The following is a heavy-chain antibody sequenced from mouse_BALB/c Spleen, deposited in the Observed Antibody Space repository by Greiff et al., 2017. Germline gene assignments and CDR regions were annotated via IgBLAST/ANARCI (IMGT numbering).Heavy chain of an antibody. V-gene: IGHV1-18*01. J-gene: IGHJ2*01. CDR2: INPNNGGT. Sequence: EVQLQQSGPELVKPGASVKIPCKASGYTFTDYNMDWVKQSHGKSLEWIGDINPNNGGTIYNQKFKGKATLTVDKSSSTAYMELRSLTSEDTAVYYCARWAYDYDTYYFDYWGQGTTLTVSS. CDR1: GYTFTDYN. D-gene: IGHD2-4*01. CDR3: ARWAYDYDTYYFDY.